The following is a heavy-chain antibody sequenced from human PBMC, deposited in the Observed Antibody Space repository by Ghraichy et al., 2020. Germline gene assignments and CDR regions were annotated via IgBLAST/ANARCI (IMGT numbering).Heavy chain of an antibody. D-gene: IGHD1-1*01. Sequence: ASVKVSCKASGYTFRSYAINWVRQAPGQGLEWMGWIDGYTANPTYAPGFTGRFVFSLDMSVSTAYLEISSLEAEDTAVYYCARDGVQMPGSAAYDYWGQGTRVTVSS. CDR2: IDGYTANP. CDR3: ARDGVQMPGSAAYDY. V-gene: IGHV7-4-1*02. J-gene: IGHJ4*02. CDR1: GYTFRSYA.